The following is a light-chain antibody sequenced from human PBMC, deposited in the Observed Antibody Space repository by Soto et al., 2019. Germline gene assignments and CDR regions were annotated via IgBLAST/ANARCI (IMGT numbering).Light chain of an antibody. V-gene: IGKV3D-15*01. CDR3: QQYNNWPLT. Sequence: EMVLTQSPGILSLSPGARATRSCRASQSVSSKYLAWYQHTPGQAPRIIIYGASSRATGIPDRVSGSLSGTEFTLTLRRLQSEEFAVHDRQQYNNWPLTFGGGTKVDIK. J-gene: IGKJ4*01. CDR1: QSVSSKY. CDR2: GAS.